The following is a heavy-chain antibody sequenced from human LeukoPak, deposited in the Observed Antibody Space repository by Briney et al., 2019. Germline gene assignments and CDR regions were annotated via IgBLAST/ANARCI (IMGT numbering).Heavy chain of an antibody. CDR2: ISAYNGNT. J-gene: IGHJ4*02. CDR3: ARGGQLLTSDLDY. Sequence: ASVKVSCKAAGYTFIRYGISWVRQAPGQGLEWMGWISAYNGNTKNVQKFQGRVTMTTDTSTSIAYMELRSLRSDDTAVYYCARGGQLLTSDLDYWGQGTLVTVSS. D-gene: IGHD4-23*01. CDR1: GYTFIRYG. V-gene: IGHV1-18*01.